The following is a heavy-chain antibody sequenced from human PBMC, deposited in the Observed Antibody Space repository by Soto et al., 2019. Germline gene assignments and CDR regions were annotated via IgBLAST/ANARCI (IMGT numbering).Heavy chain of an antibody. D-gene: IGHD1-1*01. CDR2: ISAYNGNT. CDR1: GYTFTSYG. J-gene: IGHJ4*02. Sequence: ASVKVSCKASGYTFTSYGITWVRQAPGQGLEWIGWISAYNGNTNYAQRLQGRVTMTTDTSTTTAYMELRSLRSDDTAVYYCARGQKLFQDGRFDYWGQGTLVTVSS. CDR3: ARGQKLFQDGRFDY. V-gene: IGHV1-18*01.